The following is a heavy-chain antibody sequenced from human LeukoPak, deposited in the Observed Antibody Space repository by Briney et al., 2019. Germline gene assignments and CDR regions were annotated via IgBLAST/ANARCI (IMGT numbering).Heavy chain of an antibody. V-gene: IGHV3-74*01. CDR1: RFTFSTSW. Sequence: GGSLRLSCAASRFTFSTSWLHGVRQPPGKGLVGVLRINSDGSSTGYADSVKGRFTISRDNAKNSLYLQMNSLRAEDTALYYCAKDMSYSGSYFDYWGQGTLVTVSS. CDR3: AKDMSYSGSYFDY. CDR2: INSDGSST. D-gene: IGHD1-26*01. J-gene: IGHJ4*02.